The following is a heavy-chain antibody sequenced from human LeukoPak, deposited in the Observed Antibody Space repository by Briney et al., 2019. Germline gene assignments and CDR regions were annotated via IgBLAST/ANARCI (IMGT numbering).Heavy chain of an antibody. J-gene: IGHJ4*02. CDR3: ARDIDAGGGNRFDY. Sequence: ASVKVSCKASGYTFTGYYMHWVRQAPGQALEWMGWINPNSGGTNYAQKFQGRVTMTRDTSISTAYMELSRLRSDDTAVYYCARDIDAGGGNRFDYWGQGTLVTVSS. V-gene: IGHV1-2*02. CDR1: GYTFTGYY. CDR2: INPNSGGT. D-gene: IGHD4-23*01.